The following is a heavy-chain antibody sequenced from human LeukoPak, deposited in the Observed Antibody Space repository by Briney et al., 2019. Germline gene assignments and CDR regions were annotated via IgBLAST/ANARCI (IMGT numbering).Heavy chain of an antibody. CDR3: ARHRVRIAAAGYYFGY. J-gene: IGHJ4*02. Sequence: PSETLSLTCTISGGSVSDYYWSWIRQSPGKGLEWIGYIYHTGSTNYNPSLKSRVTISVDTSKNQFSLKLSSVTAADTAVYYCARHRVRIAAAGYYFGYWGQGTLVTVSS. CDR2: IYHTGST. D-gene: IGHD6-13*01. CDR1: GGSVSDYY. V-gene: IGHV4-59*08.